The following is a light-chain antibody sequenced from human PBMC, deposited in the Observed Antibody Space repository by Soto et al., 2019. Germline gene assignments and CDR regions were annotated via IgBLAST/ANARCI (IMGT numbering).Light chain of an antibody. Sequence: EIVMTQSPATLSVSPGERATLSCWASRSVSSNLAWYQQKAGQAPRLLIYAASTSGSGTEFTLTISSLQSDDVAVYFCQQYDNWPPLTCGGGTKVEIK. CDR1: RSVSSN. CDR2: AAS. J-gene: IGKJ4*02. V-gene: IGKV3-15*01. CDR3: QQYDNWPPLT.